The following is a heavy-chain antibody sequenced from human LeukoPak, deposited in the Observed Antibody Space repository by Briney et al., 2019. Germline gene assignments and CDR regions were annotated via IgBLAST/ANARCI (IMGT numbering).Heavy chain of an antibody. CDR3: AREAWGSGSNIDY. CDR1: GFTFSSYG. J-gene: IGHJ4*02. D-gene: IGHD3-10*01. Sequence: HSGGTLRLSCAASGFTFSSYGMSWVRQAPGKGLEWVSAISGSGGSIYYADSVKGRFTISRDNAKNSLYLQMNSLRAEDTAVYYCAREAWGSGSNIDYWGQGTLVTVSS. CDR2: ISGSGGSI. V-gene: IGHV3-23*01.